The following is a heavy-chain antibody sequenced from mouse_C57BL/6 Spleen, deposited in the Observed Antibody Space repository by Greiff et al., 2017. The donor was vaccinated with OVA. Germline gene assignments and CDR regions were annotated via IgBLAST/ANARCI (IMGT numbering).Heavy chain of an antibody. CDR2: IDPSDSYT. Sequence: VQLQQPGAELVMPGASVKLSCKASGYTFTSYWMHWVKQRPGQGLEWIGEIDPSDSYTNYNQKFKGKSTLTVDKSSSTAYMQLSSLTSEDSAVYYCARSTGDLSMDYWGQGTSVTVSS. V-gene: IGHV1-69*01. CDR3: ARSTGDLSMDY. J-gene: IGHJ4*01. D-gene: IGHD1-1*01. CDR1: GYTFTSYW.